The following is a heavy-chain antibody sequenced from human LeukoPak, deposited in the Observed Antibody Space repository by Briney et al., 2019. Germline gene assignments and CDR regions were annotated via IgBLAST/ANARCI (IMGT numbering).Heavy chain of an antibody. V-gene: IGHV1-2*02. J-gene: IGHJ4*02. Sequence: ASVKVSCKASGYTFTGYYMHWVRQAPGQGLEWMGWINPNSGGTNYAQKFQGRVTMTRDTSISTAYMELSRLRSDDTAVYYRATITMVRGVLDIDYWGKGTLVTVSS. D-gene: IGHD3-10*01. CDR3: ATITMVRGVLDIDY. CDR1: GYTFTGYY. CDR2: INPNSGGT.